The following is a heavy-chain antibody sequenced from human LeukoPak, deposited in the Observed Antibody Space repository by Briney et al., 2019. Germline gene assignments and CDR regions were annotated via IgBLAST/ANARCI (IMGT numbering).Heavy chain of an antibody. Sequence: ASVKVSCKASGYTFTSYDINWVRQATEQGLEWMGWMNPNSGNTGYAQKFQGRVTITRNTSISTAYMELSSLRSEDTAVYYCAIFFGYTTFDYWGQGTLVTVSS. CDR3: AIFFGYTTFDY. CDR2: MNPNSGNT. V-gene: IGHV1-8*03. J-gene: IGHJ4*02. D-gene: IGHD5-24*01. CDR1: GYTFTSYD.